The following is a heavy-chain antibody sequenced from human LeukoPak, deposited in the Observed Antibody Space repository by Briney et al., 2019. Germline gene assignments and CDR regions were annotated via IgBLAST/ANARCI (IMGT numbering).Heavy chain of an antibody. Sequence: SETLSLTCTVSGGSISNYYWNWIRQPPGKGLEWIGYIYYSGTTNYNPSLKSRVTISVDTSKNQFSLKLSSVTAADTAVYYCARDFGQPHDVGELPVPNWYFDLWGRGTLVTVSS. J-gene: IGHJ2*01. CDR2: IYYSGTT. D-gene: IGHD3-10*01. V-gene: IGHV4-59*12. CDR1: GGSISNYY. CDR3: ARDFGQPHDVGELPVPNWYFDL.